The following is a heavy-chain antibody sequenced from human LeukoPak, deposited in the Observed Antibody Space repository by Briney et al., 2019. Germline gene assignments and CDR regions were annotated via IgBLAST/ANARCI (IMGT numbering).Heavy chain of an antibody. CDR2: INPNSGGT. Sequence: ASVKVSCKASGYTFTGYYMHWVRQAPGQGLEWMGRINPNSGGTNYAQKFQGRVTMTRDTSISTAYMELSRLRPDDTAVYYCARGGWDTAMVTNWFDPWGQGTLVTVSS. D-gene: IGHD5-18*01. J-gene: IGHJ5*02. V-gene: IGHV1-2*06. CDR3: ARGGWDTAMVTNWFDP. CDR1: GYTFTGYY.